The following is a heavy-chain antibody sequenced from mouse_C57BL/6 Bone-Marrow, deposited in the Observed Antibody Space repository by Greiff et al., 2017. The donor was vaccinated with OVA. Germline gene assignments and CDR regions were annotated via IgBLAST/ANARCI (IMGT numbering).Heavy chain of an antibody. D-gene: IGHD2-5*01. Sequence: QVQLKQPGAELVKPGASVKLSCKASGYTFTSYWMQWVKQRPGQGLEWIGEIDPSDSYTNYNQKFKGKATLTVDTSSSTAYMQLSSLTSEDSAVYYCARRVPYYSKRGYFDYWGQGTTLTVSS. CDR3: ARRVPYYSKRGYFDY. J-gene: IGHJ2*01. CDR1: GYTFTSYW. CDR2: IDPSDSYT. V-gene: IGHV1-50*01.